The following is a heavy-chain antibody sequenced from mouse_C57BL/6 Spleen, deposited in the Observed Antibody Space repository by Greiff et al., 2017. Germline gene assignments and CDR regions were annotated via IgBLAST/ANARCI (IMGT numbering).Heavy chain of an antibody. CDR2: ISSGSSTI. CDR1: GFTFSDYG. D-gene: IGHD1-1*01. CDR3: ARGSSHWYFDV. V-gene: IGHV5-17*01. Sequence: EVQLQESGGGLVKPGGSLKLSCAASGFTFSDYGMHWVRQAPEKGLEWVAYISSGSSTIYYADTVKGRFTISRDNAKNTLFLQMTSLRSEDTAMYYCARGSSHWYFDVWGTGTTVTVSS. J-gene: IGHJ1*03.